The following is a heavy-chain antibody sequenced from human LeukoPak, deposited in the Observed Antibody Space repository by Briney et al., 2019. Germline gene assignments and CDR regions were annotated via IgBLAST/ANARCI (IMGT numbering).Heavy chain of an antibody. CDR2: IYYSGST. CDR3: ARVARVLRYFDWFREHHREIDY. V-gene: IGHV4-59*08. J-gene: IGHJ4*02. Sequence: PSETLSLTCTVSGGSISSYYWSWIRQPPGKGLEWIGYIYYSGSTYYNRSLKSRVTISVDTSKNQFSLKLSSVTAADTAVYYCARVARVLRYFDWFREHHREIDYWGQGTLVTVSS. CDR1: GGSISSYY. D-gene: IGHD3-9*01.